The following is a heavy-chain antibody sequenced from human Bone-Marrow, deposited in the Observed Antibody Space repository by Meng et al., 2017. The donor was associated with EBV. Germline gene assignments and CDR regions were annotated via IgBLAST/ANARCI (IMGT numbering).Heavy chain of an antibody. D-gene: IGHD3-22*01. J-gene: IGHJ4*02. V-gene: IGHV4-30-2*01. Sequence: LHRVEASSGRVKLYLSLSLTGVVSGGSIASGGYSWSGIRQQPGKGLEWIGYIYHSGSTSYNPSLKSRVTISVDRSKNQFSLKLNSVTAADTAVYYCARGDDSSGLDYWGQGTLVTVSS. CDR2: IYHSGST. CDR1: GGSIASGGYS. CDR3: ARGDDSSGLDY.